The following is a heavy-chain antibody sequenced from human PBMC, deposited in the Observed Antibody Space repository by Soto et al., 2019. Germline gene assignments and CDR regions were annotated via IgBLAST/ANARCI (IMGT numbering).Heavy chain of an antibody. CDR3: AREPRVDYYGSGSYAWFDP. CDR1: GYTFTSYA. J-gene: IGHJ5*02. Sequence: QVPLVQSGAEVKKPGASVKVSCKASGYTFTSYAMHWVRQAPGQRLEWMGWINAGNGNTKYSQKFQGRVTITRDTSASTAYMELSSLRSEDTAVYYCAREPRVDYYGSGSYAWFDPWGQGTLVTVSS. V-gene: IGHV1-3*01. CDR2: INAGNGNT. D-gene: IGHD3-10*01.